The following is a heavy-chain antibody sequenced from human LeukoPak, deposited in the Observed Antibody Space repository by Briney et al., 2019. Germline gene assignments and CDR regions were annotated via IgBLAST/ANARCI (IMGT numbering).Heavy chain of an antibody. V-gene: IGHV3-23*01. D-gene: IGHD3-22*01. CDR2: ISDSGGRT. Sequence: RGSLRLSCAVSGITFSNYGMSWVRQAPGKGLEWVAGISDSGGRTNYADSVKGRFTISRDNPKNTLYLQMNSLRAEDTAVYFCAKRGVVIRVILVGFHKEAYYFDSWGQGALVTVSS. CDR1: GITFSNYG. J-gene: IGHJ4*02. CDR3: AKRGVVIRVILVGFHKEAYYFDS.